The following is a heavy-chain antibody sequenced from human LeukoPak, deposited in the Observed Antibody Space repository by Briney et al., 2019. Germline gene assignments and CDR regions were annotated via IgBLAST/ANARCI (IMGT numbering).Heavy chain of an antibody. Sequence: SETLPLTCAVYGGSFSGYYWSWIRQPPGKGLEWIGEINHSGSTNYNPSLKSRVTISVDTSKNQFSLKLSSVTAADTAVYYCARVDSSGWYSYYFDYWGQGTLVTVSS. D-gene: IGHD6-19*01. CDR3: ARVDSSGWYSYYFDY. CDR2: INHSGST. J-gene: IGHJ4*02. CDR1: GGSFSGYY. V-gene: IGHV4-34*01.